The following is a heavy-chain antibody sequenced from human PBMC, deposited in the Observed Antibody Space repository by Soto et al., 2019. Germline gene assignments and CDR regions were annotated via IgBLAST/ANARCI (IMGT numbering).Heavy chain of an antibody. CDR3: ARTTYGDYAAFDI. J-gene: IGHJ3*02. Sequence: SETLSLTCTVSGGSISSYYWSWIRQPPGKGLEWIGDIYYSGSTNYNPSLKSRVTISVDTSKNQFSLKLSSVTAADTAVYYCARTTYGDYAAFDIWGQGTMVTVSS. D-gene: IGHD4-17*01. CDR2: IYYSGST. V-gene: IGHV4-59*01. CDR1: GGSISSYY.